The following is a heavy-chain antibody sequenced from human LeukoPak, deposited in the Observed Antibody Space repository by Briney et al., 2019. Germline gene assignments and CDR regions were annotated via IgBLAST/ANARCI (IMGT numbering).Heavy chain of an antibody. CDR2: INHSGST. CDR1: GGSFSGYY. Sequence: SETLSLTCAVYGGSFSGYYWNWIRQPPGKGLEWIGEINHSGSTNYNPSLKSRVTISVDTSKNQFSLKLSSVTAADTAVYYCARRKITFGGVIVYYFDYWGQGTLVTVSS. D-gene: IGHD3-16*02. CDR3: ARRKITFGGVIVYYFDY. V-gene: IGHV4-34*01. J-gene: IGHJ4*02.